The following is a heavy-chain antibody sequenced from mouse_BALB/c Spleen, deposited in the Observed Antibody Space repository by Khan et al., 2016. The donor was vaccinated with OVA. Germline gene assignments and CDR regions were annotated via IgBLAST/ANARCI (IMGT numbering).Heavy chain of an antibody. CDR1: GYTFTSYV. CDR2: INPYNDGT. J-gene: IGHJ3*01. V-gene: IGHV1S136*01. CDR3: AGGNYDGTTWFAY. D-gene: IGHD2-3*01. Sequence: VQLQQSGPELVKPGASVKMSCKASGYTFTSYVMHWVKQKPGQGLEWIGYINPYNDGTKYNEKFKGKATLTSDKSSSTAYMELSSLTSEDSAVYYCAGGNYDGTTWFAYWGQGTLVTVSA.